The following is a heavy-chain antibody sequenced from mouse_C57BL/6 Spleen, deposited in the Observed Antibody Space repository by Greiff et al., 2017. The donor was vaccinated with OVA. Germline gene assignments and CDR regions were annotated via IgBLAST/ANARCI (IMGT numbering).Heavy chain of an antibody. CDR1: GFNIKDDY. Sequence: DVHLVESGAELVRPGASVKLSCTASGFNIKDDYMHWVKQRPEQGLEWIGWIDPENGDTEYASKFQGKATITADTSSNTAYLQLSSLTSEDTAVYYCTTLTGTPFFDYWGQGTTLTVSS. CDR2: IDPENGDT. CDR3: TTLTGTPFFDY. D-gene: IGHD4-1*01. V-gene: IGHV14-4*01. J-gene: IGHJ2*01.